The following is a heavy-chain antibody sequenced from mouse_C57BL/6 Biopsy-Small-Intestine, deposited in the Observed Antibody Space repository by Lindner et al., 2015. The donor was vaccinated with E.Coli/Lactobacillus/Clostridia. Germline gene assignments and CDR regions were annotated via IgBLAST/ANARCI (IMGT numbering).Heavy chain of an antibody. Sequence: VQLQEVWGGLVEPGGSLKLSCAASGFTFSDYGMHWVRQAPEKGLEWVAYISSGSSTIYYADTVKGRFTISRDNAKNTLFLQMTSLRSEDTAMYYCATPAMDYWGQGTSVTVSS. J-gene: IGHJ4*01. CDR2: ISSGSSTI. V-gene: IGHV5-17*01. CDR1: GFTFSDYG. CDR3: ATPAMDY.